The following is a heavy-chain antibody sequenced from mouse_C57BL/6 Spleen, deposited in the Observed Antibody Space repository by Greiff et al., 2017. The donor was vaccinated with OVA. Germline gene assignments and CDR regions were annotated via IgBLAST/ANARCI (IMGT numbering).Heavy chain of an antibody. D-gene: IGHD1-1*01. J-gene: IGHJ1*03. Sequence: QVQLQQSGAELARPGASVKLSCKASGYTFTSYGISWVKQRTGQGLEWIGEIYPRSGNTYYNEKFKGKATLTADKSSSTAYMELRSLTSEDSAVYFCARSHYYDSTWYFDVWGTGTTVTVSS. CDR2: IYPRSGNT. V-gene: IGHV1-81*01. CDR3: ARSHYYDSTWYFDV. CDR1: GYTFTSYG.